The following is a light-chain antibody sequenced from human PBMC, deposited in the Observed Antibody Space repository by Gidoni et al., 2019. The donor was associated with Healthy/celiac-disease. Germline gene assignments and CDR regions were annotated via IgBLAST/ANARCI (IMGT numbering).Light chain of an antibody. V-gene: IGLV1-51*02. CDR3: GTWDSSLSRV. Sequence: QSVFTQPPSAAAAPRPKVTISCSGSSSNIGNNYVSWYQQLPGTAPKLLIYENNKRPSGIPDRFSGSKSGTSATLGITGLQTGDEADYYCGTWDSSLSRVFGGGTKLTVL. J-gene: IGLJ2*01. CDR2: ENN. CDR1: SSNIGNNY.